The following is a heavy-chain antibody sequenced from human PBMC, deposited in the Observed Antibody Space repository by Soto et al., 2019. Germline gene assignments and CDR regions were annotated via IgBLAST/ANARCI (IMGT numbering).Heavy chain of an antibody. J-gene: IGHJ4*02. V-gene: IGHV3-9*01. CDR2: ISWNSGSM. CDR1: GFTFDDYA. CDR3: TKDNGGYYDSSGNFEY. Sequence: GGSLRLSCAASGFTFDDYARHWVRQAPGKGLEWVSGISWNSGSMGYGDSVRGRFTISRDNAKNSLYLQMNSLRPEDTAFYYCTKDNGGYYDSSGNFEYWGQGTLVTVSS. D-gene: IGHD3-22*01.